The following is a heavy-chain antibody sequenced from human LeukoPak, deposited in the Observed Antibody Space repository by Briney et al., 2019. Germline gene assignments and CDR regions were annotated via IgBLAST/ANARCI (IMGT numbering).Heavy chain of an antibody. D-gene: IGHD2-2*01. CDR2: ISGSGGST. CDR3: AKGGIVVVPAADIELDY. J-gene: IGHJ4*02. Sequence: GGSLRLSCAASGFTFSNYAMNWVRQAPGKGLEWVSEISGSGGSTYYADSVKGRFTISRDNSKNTLYLQMNSLRAEDTAVYYCAKGGIVVVPAADIELDYWGQGTLVTVSS. CDR1: GFTFSNYA. V-gene: IGHV3-23*01.